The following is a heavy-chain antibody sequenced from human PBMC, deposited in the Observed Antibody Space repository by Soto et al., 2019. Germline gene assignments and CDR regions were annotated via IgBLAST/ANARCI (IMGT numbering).Heavy chain of an antibody. CDR2: ISSSSSTI. Sequence: GGSLRLSCAASGFTFSSYSMNWVRQAPGKGLEWVSYISSSSSTIYYADSVKGRFTISRDNAKNSLYLQMNSLRAEDTAVYYCARAPRYSGYDMSYWGQGTLVTVSS. J-gene: IGHJ4*02. CDR3: ARAPRYSGYDMSY. D-gene: IGHD5-12*01. V-gene: IGHV3-48*01. CDR1: GFTFSSYS.